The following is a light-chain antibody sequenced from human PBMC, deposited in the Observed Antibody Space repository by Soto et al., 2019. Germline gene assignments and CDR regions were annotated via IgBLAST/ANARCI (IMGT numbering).Light chain of an antibody. Sequence: DIQMTQSPSTLSGSVGDRVTITCRASQTISSWLAWYQQKPGKAPKLLIYKASTLKSGVQSRFSGSGSGTDFTLTIRSLQPEDFATYYCKQYYSFPPRFGPGTKVDIK. CDR2: KAS. CDR1: QTISSW. J-gene: IGKJ3*01. V-gene: IGKV1-5*03. CDR3: KQYYSFPPR.